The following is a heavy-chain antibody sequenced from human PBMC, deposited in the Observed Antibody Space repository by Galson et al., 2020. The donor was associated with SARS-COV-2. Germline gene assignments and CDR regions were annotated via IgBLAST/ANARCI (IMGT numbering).Heavy chain of an antibody. CDR3: ARQTPDYYGMDV. V-gene: IGHV4-59*08. CDR1: GGSISSYY. J-gene: IGHJ6*02. CDR2: IYNSGST. Sequence: SETLSLTCTVSGGSISSYYWSWIRQPPGKGLEWIGYIYNSGSTNYNPSLKSRVTISVDMSKNQFSLKVSSVTAADTAVYYCARQTPDYYGMDVWGQGTTVTVSS. D-gene: IGHD2-15*01.